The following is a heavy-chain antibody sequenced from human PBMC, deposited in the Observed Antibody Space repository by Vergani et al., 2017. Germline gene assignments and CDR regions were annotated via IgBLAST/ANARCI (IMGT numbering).Heavy chain of an antibody. J-gene: IGHJ3*02. CDR3: AKGLRYFDWLLRSDAFDI. CDR1: GFTFSSYA. Sequence: EVQLVESGGGLVQPGGSLRLSCAASGFTFSSYAMSWVRQAPGKGLEWVSAISGSGGSTYYEDSVKGRFTISRDNSKNTLYLQMNSLRAEDTAVYYCAKGLRYFDWLLRSDAFDIWGQGTMVTVSS. D-gene: IGHD3-9*01. CDR2: ISGSGGST. V-gene: IGHV3-23*04.